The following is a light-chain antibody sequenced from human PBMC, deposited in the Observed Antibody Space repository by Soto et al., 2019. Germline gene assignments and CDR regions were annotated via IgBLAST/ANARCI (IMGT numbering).Light chain of an antibody. CDR3: LQYNSYSEA. Sequence: DIQMTQSPSTLSASVGDRVTITCRASQSISSELAWYQQKPGKAPNLLIYTASSLDNGIPSRFSGSGSGTQFTLTVSSLQPDDFATYYCLQYNSYSEAFGQGTKVDIK. CDR1: QSISSE. J-gene: IGKJ1*01. V-gene: IGKV1-5*03. CDR2: TAS.